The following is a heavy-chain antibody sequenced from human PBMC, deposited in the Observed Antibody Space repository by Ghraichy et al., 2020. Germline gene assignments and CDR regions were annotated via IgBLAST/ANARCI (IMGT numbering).Heavy chain of an antibody. CDR3: ARHGPFDYYDSSGSGYYFDY. J-gene: IGHJ4*02. Sequence: SETLSLTCTVSGDSISGYYWSWIRQPPGKGLEWIGYRYYSGSTNYNPSLKSRVTISIDTSKNQFSLKLSSVTAADTAVYYCARHGPFDYYDSSGSGYYFDYWGQGTLVTVSS. D-gene: IGHD3-22*01. CDR1: GDSISGYY. CDR2: RYYSGST. V-gene: IGHV4-59*08.